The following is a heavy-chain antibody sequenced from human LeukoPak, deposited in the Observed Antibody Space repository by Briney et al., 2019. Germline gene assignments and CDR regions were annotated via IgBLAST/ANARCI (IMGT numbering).Heavy chain of an antibody. Sequence: ASVKVSCKASGYTFTSYYMHWVRQAPGQGLEWMGIINPSGGSTSYAQKFQGRVTMTRDMSTSTVYMELSSLRSDDTAVYYCATQQSSSWWLDYWGQGTLVTVSS. CDR3: ATQQSSSWWLDY. V-gene: IGHV1-46*01. J-gene: IGHJ4*02. D-gene: IGHD6-13*01. CDR1: GYTFTSYY. CDR2: INPSGGST.